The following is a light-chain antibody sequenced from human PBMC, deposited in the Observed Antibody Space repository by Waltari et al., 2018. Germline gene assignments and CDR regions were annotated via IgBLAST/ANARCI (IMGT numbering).Light chain of an antibody. J-gene: IGKJ2*01. CDR1: QSVSSSY. CDR2: GAS. V-gene: IGKV3-20*01. CDR3: QQYGSSPRT. Sequence: EIVLTQSPGTLSLSPGERATLSCRASQSVSSSYLAWYQQKPGQAPRLLMYGASSRATGISDRVSGSGSGTDFTLTISRLEPEDFAVYYCQQYGSSPRTFGQGTKLEIK.